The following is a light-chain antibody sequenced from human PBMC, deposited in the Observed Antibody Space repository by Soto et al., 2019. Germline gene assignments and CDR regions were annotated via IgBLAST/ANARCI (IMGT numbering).Light chain of an antibody. CDR3: QQYAISPLT. CDR1: QSVSRNY. J-gene: IGKJ4*01. V-gene: IGKV3D-20*01. CDR2: DAS. Sequence: EIVLTQSPATLSLSPGERATLSCGASQSVSRNYLAWFQQKPGLAPRLLIFDASSRATGIPDRFSGSASGTDFTLTISRLEPEDFAVYYCQQYAISPLTFGGGTKVEIK.